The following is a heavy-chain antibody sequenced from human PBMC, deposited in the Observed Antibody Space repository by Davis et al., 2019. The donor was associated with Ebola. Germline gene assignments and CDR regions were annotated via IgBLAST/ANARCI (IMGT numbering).Heavy chain of an antibody. CDR2: IIPIFGTS. CDR3: ARVRIPTLVLDP. D-gene: IGHD3-10*01. V-gene: IGHV1-69*05. J-gene: IGHJ5*02. CDR1: SGTFDAYG. Sequence: SVQVSCKASSGTFDAYGISCVRQAPRQARQWMGGIIPIFGTSNYAHKFQGRVTITRDTSASTAYMELSSLTSEDTAVDYCARVRIPTLVLDPWGQGTLVTVSS.